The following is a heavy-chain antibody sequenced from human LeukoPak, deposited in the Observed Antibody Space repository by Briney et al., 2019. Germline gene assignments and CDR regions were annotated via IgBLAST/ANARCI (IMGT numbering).Heavy chain of an antibody. D-gene: IGHD5-24*01. CDR3: ARGHRADGYSYGPYYFDY. CDR1: GFIVSSNY. CDR2: INSGGST. J-gene: IGHJ4*02. Sequence: GGSLRLSCAASGFIVSSNYMSWVRQAPGKGLEWVSVINSGGSTYHADSVKGRFTISRDDSKNTLYLQMNSLRAEDTAVYYCARGHRADGYSYGPYYFDYWGQGTLVTVSS. V-gene: IGHV3-53*01.